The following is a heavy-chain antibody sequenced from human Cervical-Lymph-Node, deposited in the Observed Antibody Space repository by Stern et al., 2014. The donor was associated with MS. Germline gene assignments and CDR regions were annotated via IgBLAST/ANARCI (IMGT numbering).Heavy chain of an antibody. CDR3: AIGAFDI. Sequence: QVQLEESGAEVKKPGASVKVSCKASGYTFTNFYMHWVRQAPGQGLEWMGIINASGGRRSYAQKCQGRVTMTRDTSTSTVYMELSSLRSEDTGVYYCAIGAFDIWGQGTMVTVSS. V-gene: IGHV1-46*01. CDR1: GYTFTNFY. CDR2: INASGGRR. J-gene: IGHJ3*02.